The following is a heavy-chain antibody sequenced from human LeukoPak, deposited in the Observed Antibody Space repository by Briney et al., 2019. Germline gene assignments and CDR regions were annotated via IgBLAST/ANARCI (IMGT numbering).Heavy chain of an antibody. D-gene: IGHD6-19*01. J-gene: IGHJ3*02. V-gene: IGHV3-74*01. CDR2: INSDGSST. CDR1: GFTFSSYW. Sequence: GGSLRLSCAASGFTFSSYWMHWVRQAPGKGLVWVSRINSDGSSTSYADSVKGRFTISRDNAKNTLYLQMNSLRAEDTAVYYCASLYSSGWYGDAFDIWGQGTMVTVSS. CDR3: ASLYSSGWYGDAFDI.